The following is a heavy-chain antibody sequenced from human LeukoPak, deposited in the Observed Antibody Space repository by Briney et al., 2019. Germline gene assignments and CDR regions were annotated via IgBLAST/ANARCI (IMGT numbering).Heavy chain of an antibody. Sequence: GGSLRLSCAASGFTFSSYSMNWVRQAPGKGLEWVSSISSSSSYIYYADSVKGRFTISRDNAKNSLYLQMNSLRAEDTAVYYCARVKATTPSDYWGQGTLVTVSS. V-gene: IGHV3-21*01. CDR2: ISSSSSYI. D-gene: IGHD5-24*01. CDR3: ARVKATTPSDY. J-gene: IGHJ4*02. CDR1: GFTFSSYS.